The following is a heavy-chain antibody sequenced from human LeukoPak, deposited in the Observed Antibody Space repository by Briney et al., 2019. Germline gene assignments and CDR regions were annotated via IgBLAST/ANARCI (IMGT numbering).Heavy chain of an antibody. Sequence: PGGSLRLPCAASGFTFSDYYMSWVRQAPGKGLEWVSGISGSGGGTFYADSVKGRFTVSRDNSMNTLYLQMNSLRVEDTALYYCAKHAGSGWYSDLDYWGQGTLVTVSS. CDR2: ISGSGGGT. D-gene: IGHD6-13*01. CDR1: GFTFSDYY. J-gene: IGHJ4*02. CDR3: AKHAGSGWYSDLDY. V-gene: IGHV3-23*01.